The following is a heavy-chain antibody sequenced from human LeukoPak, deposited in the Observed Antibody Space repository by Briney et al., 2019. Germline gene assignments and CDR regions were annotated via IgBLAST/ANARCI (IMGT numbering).Heavy chain of an antibody. CDR2: IYTSGST. CDR1: GNSISSGDNY. J-gene: IGHJ4*02. D-gene: IGHD2-15*01. V-gene: IGHV4-61*02. CDR3: ARDCSGGTCYLGVLDY. Sequence: SETLSLTCTVSGNSISSGDNYWSWIRQPAGKGLEWIGRIYTSGSTNYNPSLKSRVTMSVDTSKNQFSLDLTSVTAADAAVYYCARDCSGGTCYLGVLDYWGQGIRVTVSS.